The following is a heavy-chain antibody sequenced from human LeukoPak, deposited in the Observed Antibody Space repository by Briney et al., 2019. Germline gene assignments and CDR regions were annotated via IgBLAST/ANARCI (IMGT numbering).Heavy chain of an antibody. CDR3: ARDGYFDIRGYYDY. CDR1: GFNVSSNY. CDR2: IYRNGYT. Sequence: GGSLRLSCAASGFNVSSNYMSWVRQAPGKGLEWVSVIYRNGYTYYAASVKGRFTIPRDTSKNTLFLQMNSLRAEDTAVYFCARDGYFDIRGYYDYWGQGTLVTVSS. V-gene: IGHV3-53*01. D-gene: IGHD3-22*01. J-gene: IGHJ4*02.